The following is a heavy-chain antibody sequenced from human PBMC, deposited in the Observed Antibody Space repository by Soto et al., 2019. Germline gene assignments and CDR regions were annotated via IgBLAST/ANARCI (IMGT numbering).Heavy chain of an antibody. D-gene: IGHD3-16*01. J-gene: IGHJ6*02. V-gene: IGHV3-7*03. CDR2: IKQDGSEK. CDR3: ARVLAGWGSYYYYGMDV. Sequence: EVQLVESGGGLVQPGGSLRLSCAASGFTFSSYWMSWVRQAPGKGLEWVANIKQDGSEKYYVDSVKGRFTISRDNAKNSLYLQMNSLSAEDTAVYYCARVLAGWGSYYYYGMDVWGQGTTVTVSS. CDR1: GFTFSSYW.